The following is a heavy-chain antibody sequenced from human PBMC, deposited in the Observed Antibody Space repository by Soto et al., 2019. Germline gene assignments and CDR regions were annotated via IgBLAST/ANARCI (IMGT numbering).Heavy chain of an antibody. Sequence: ASVKVACKVSGYTLTELSMHWVRQSPGKGLEWMGGFDPEDGETIYAQKFQGRVTMTEDTSTDTAYMELSSLRSEDTAVYYFATDLVDADDAFDIWGQGTMVTVSS. D-gene: IGHD6-6*01. CDR3: ATDLVDADDAFDI. V-gene: IGHV1-24*01. CDR2: FDPEDGET. J-gene: IGHJ3*02. CDR1: GYTLTELS.